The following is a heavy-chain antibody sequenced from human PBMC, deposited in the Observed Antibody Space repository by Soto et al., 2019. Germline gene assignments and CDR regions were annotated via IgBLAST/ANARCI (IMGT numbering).Heavy chain of an antibody. CDR3: ASMRIRSRYGYDYYYGMDV. V-gene: IGHV4-34*01. CDR2: IDHSGST. CDR1: GGPFSGYY. Sequence: SETLSLTCAVYGGPFSGYYWSWIRQPPGKGLEWIGEIDHSGSTNYNPSLKSRVTISVDTSKNQFSLKLSSATAADTAVYYCASMRIRSRYGYDYYYGMDVWGQGTTVPVSS. D-gene: IGHD5-18*01. J-gene: IGHJ6*02.